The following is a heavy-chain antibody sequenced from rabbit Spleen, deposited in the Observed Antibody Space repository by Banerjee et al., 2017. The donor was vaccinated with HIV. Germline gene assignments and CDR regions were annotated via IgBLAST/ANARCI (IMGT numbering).Heavy chain of an antibody. D-gene: IGHD2-1*01. CDR3: ARGPFDDYGDFILYYFNL. CDR1: GVSFSDKDV. Sequence: EQLEESGGGLVKPEGSLTLTCKASGVSFSDKDVMCWVRQAPGKGLEWIACINIVTGKTVYASWAKGRFIMSRTSSTTVTLQMTSLTAADTATYFCARGPFDDYGDFILYYFNLWGQGTLVTVS. CDR2: INIVTGKT. V-gene: IGHV1S45*01. J-gene: IGHJ4*01.